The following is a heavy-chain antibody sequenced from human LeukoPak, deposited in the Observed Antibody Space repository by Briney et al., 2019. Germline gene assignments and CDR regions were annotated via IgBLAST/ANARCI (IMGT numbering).Heavy chain of an antibody. Sequence: PGGSLRLSCAASGFTFSSYWMSWVRQAPGKGLEWVANIKQDGSEKYYVDSVKGRFTTSRDNAKNSLYLQMNSLRAEDTAVYYCARPRDDFWSGYTGFDYWGQGTLVTVSS. CDR1: GFTFSSYW. CDR3: ARPRDDFWSGYTGFDY. V-gene: IGHV3-7*01. D-gene: IGHD3-3*01. CDR2: IKQDGSEK. J-gene: IGHJ4*02.